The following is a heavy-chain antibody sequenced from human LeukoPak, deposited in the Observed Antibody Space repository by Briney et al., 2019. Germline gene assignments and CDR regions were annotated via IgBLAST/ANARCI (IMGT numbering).Heavy chain of an antibody. V-gene: IGHV4-4*02. D-gene: IGHD5-12*01. CDR2: IYHSGGT. J-gene: IGHJ4*02. CDR3: ARAKAVSGYDFRGRHDFDI. CDR1: GGSIRSYNW. Sequence: PSETLSLTCAVSGGSIRSYNWWSWIRQPPGKGLEWIGEIYHSGGTNNNPSLKNRVNISVDKSKNQFSLKLSSVTAADAAVYYCARAKAVSGYDFRGRHDFDIWGLGALVTVSP.